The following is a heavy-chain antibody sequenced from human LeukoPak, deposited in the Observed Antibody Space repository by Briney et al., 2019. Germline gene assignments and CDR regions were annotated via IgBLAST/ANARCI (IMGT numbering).Heavy chain of an antibody. Sequence: ASVKVSCKASGYTFTSYDINWVRQAPGQGLEWMGWISAYNGNTNYAQKLQGRVTMTTDTSTSTAYMELRSLRSDDTAVYYCARDGGSAPPCASDIWGQGTMVTVSS. CDR3: ARDGGSAPPCASDI. CDR1: GYTFTSYD. CDR2: ISAYNGNT. J-gene: IGHJ3*02. V-gene: IGHV1-18*01. D-gene: IGHD1-26*01.